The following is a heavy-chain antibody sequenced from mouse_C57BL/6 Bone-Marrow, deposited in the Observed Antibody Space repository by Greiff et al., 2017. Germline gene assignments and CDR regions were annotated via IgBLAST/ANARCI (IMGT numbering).Heavy chain of an antibody. V-gene: IGHV1-69*01. CDR2: IDPSDSYT. Sequence: QVQLQQPGAELVMPGASVKLSCKASGYTFTSYWMHWVKQRPGQGLEWIGEIDPSDSYTNYNQKFKGKSTLTVDKSSSTAYMQLSSLTSEDSAVXYCARITTVVADAMDYWGQGTSVTVSS. CDR3: ARITTVVADAMDY. D-gene: IGHD1-1*01. CDR1: GYTFTSYW. J-gene: IGHJ4*01.